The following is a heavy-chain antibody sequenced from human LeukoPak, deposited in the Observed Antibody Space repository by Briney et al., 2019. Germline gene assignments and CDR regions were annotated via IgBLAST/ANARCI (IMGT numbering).Heavy chain of an antibody. CDR3: AMGYSSGWYRGALDY. Sequence: PGASLKVSCKVSGDTLTELSMHWVRQAPGKGLEWMGGFDPEDGETIYAQKCQGRVTMTEDTSTDTAYMELSSLRSEDTAVYYCAMGYSSGWYRGALDYWGQGTLVTVSS. CDR1: GDTLTELS. CDR2: FDPEDGET. J-gene: IGHJ4*02. D-gene: IGHD6-19*01. V-gene: IGHV1-24*01.